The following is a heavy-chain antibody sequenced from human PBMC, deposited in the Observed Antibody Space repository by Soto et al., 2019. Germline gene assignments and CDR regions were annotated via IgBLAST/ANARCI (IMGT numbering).Heavy chain of an antibody. V-gene: IGHV4-31*03. D-gene: IGHD3-10*01. Sequence: QVQLQESGPGLVKPSQTLSLTCTVSGGSISSGGYYWSWIRQHPGKGLEWIGYIYYSGSTYYNPSLKSRVTISVDTSKNQFSLKLSSVTAADTAVYYCARVSDGSGSNYFDNWGQGTLVTVSS. CDR3: ARVSDGSGSNYFDN. CDR2: IYYSGST. CDR1: GGSISSGGYY. J-gene: IGHJ4*02.